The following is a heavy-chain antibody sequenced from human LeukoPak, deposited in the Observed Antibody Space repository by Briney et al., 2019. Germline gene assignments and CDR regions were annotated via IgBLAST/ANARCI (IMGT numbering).Heavy chain of an antibody. Sequence: ASVKVSCKTSGYTFTNYGISWVRQAPGQGLEWMGWISPYNGNTNYAQKFQGRVTLTTDTSTSTAHMELRSLRSDDTALYYCARGIYYYYTSRHGAFEYWGKGTLVTVSS. CDR1: GYTFTNYG. CDR2: ISPYNGNT. V-gene: IGHV1-18*01. D-gene: IGHD3-22*01. J-gene: IGHJ4*02. CDR3: ARGIYYYYTSRHGAFEY.